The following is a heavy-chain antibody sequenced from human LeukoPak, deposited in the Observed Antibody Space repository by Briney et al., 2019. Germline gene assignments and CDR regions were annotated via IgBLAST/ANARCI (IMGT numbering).Heavy chain of an antibody. J-gene: IGHJ4*02. CDR2: ICFTGST. V-gene: IGHV4-39*07. CDR1: GGSISSSGYC. D-gene: IGHD3-10*01. Sequence: PSETLSLTCTVSGGSISSSGYCWGWIRQSPGKRLEWIGSICFTGSTYYIPSLKSRLTISRDTSKNQFSLRLSSVTAADTAVYYCVRDQITMVRGVINWGQGTLVTVSS. CDR3: VRDQITMVRGVIN.